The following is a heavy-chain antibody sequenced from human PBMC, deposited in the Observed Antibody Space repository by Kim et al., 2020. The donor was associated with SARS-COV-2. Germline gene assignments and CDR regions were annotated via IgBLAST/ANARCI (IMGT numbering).Heavy chain of an antibody. D-gene: IGHD6-19*01. V-gene: IGHV6-1*01. CDR2: YY. CDR3: ARAVSGTFDY. J-gene: IGHJ4*02. Sequence: YYDFAVSVKSRITISPDTSKNQLSLQLNSVTPEDAAVYYCARAVSGTFDYWGQGTLVTVSS.